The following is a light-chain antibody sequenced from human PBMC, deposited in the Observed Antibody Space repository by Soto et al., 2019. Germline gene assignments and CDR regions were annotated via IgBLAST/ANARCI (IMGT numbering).Light chain of an antibody. J-gene: IGKJ4*01. CDR1: QSVSRNY. CDR3: QQYGRTPLT. Sequence: EIVLTQSPGTLSLSPGERATLSCRAGQSVSRNYLAWYQQKPGQAPRLLIYDAFTRATGIPDRFSGSGSGADFTLTINRLEPEDFAVYFCQQYGRTPLTFGGGTKVDIK. CDR2: DAF. V-gene: IGKV3-20*01.